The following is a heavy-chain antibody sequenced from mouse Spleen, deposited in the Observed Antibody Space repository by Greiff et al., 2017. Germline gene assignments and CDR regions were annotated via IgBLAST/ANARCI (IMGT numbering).Heavy chain of an antibody. CDR3: ARASYDYDDGYYAMDY. CDR2: ISNGGGSN. V-gene: IGHV5-12-2*01. CDR1: GFTFSSYT. Sequence: EVQGVESGGGLVQPGGSLKLSCAASGFTFSSYTMSWVRQTPEKRLEWVAYISNGGGSNYYPDTVQGRFLISSANAKSTLYLQMSSLKSEDTAMYYCARASYDYDDGYYAMDYWGQGTSVTVSS. J-gene: IGHJ4*01. D-gene: IGHD2-4*01.